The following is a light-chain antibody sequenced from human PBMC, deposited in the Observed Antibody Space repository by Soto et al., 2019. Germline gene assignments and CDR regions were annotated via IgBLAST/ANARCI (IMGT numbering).Light chain of an antibody. CDR2: EAS. CDR3: HQYDTYSWT. J-gene: IGKJ1*01. CDR1: QGISRW. V-gene: IGKV1-5*03. Sequence: DIQMTQSPSTLSASVGDTVTITCRAGQGISRWLAWYQQKPGRAPNLLIYEASTLESGVPSRFSGSGSGTDFTLTISHLHPYAFESYHCHQYDTYSWTFGQGTKVEMK.